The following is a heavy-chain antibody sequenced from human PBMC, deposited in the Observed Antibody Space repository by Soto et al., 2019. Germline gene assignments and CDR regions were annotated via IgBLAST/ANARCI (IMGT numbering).Heavy chain of an antibody. CDR1: GFTFSSYA. V-gene: IGHV3-23*01. Sequence: GGSLRLSCAASGFTFSSYAMSWVRLAPGKGLEWVSAMSGSGGSPYYADSVKGRFTISRDNSKNTLFLQMNSLRAEDTAVYYCAKVPPALWFGEYYFDYWGQGTRVTVYS. CDR2: MSGSGGSP. CDR3: AKVPPALWFGEYYFDY. J-gene: IGHJ4*02. D-gene: IGHD3-10*01.